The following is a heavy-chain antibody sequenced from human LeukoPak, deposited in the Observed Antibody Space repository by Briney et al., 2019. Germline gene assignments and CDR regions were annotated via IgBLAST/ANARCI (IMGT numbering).Heavy chain of an antibody. Sequence: GGSLRLSCAASGFTFSSYGMHWVRQAPGKGLEWVAFIRYDGSNKYYADSVKGRFTISRDNSKNTLYLQMNSLRADDTAVYYCARVPFFGLPGDYGWHFDYWGQGTLVTVSS. D-gene: IGHD4-17*01. J-gene: IGHJ4*02. CDR3: ARVPFFGLPGDYGWHFDY. CDR1: GFTFSSYG. CDR2: IRYDGSNK. V-gene: IGHV3-30*02.